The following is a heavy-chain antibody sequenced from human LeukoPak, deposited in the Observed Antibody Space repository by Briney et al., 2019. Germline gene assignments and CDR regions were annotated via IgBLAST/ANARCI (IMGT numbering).Heavy chain of an antibody. CDR1: GFTFSSYW. V-gene: IGHV3-74*01. CDR2: INSDGSST. J-gene: IGHJ4*02. Sequence: GGSLRLSCAASGFTFSSYWMHWVRQAPGKGLVWVSRINSDGSSTSYADSVKGRFTISRDNAKNTLYLQMNSLRAEDTAVYYCAGVGTPYYYGSGFDYWGQGTLVTVSS. D-gene: IGHD3-10*01. CDR3: AGVGTPYYYGSGFDY.